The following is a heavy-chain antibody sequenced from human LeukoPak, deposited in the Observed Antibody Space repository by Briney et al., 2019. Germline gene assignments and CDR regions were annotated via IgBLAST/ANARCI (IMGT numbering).Heavy chain of an antibody. CDR3: AREGITGTTGHYYYYGMDV. Sequence: ASVKVSCKASGYTFTSYDINWVRQATGQGLEWMGWMNPNSGNTGYAQKFQGRVTMTRNTSISTAYMELSSLRSEDTAVYYCAREGITGTTGHYYYYGMDVWGQGTMVTVSS. V-gene: IGHV1-8*01. CDR2: MNPNSGNT. J-gene: IGHJ6*02. CDR1: GYTFTSYD. D-gene: IGHD1-7*01.